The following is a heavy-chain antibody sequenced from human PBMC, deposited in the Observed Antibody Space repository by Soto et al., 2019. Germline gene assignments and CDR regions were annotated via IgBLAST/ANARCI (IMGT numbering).Heavy chain of an antibody. CDR2: IIPIFGTP. CDR3: AGRCDGTNCLAHFDY. V-gene: IGHV1-69*06. J-gene: IGHJ4*02. Sequence: ASVKVSCKASGGTFSNYVINWVRQAPGQGLEWMAGIIPIFGTPNYAQKFQGRVTITADKSTSTAYMELNSLRSEDTAVYYCAGRCDGTNCLAHFDYWGQGTLVTVSS. CDR1: GGTFSNYV. D-gene: IGHD2-2*01.